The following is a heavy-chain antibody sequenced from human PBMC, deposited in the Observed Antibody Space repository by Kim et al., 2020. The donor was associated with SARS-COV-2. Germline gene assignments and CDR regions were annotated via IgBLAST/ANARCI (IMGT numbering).Heavy chain of an antibody. CDR3: AKDDTTVY. V-gene: IGHV3-23*01. Sequence: GGSLRLSCAASGFTFSSYAMNWVRQAPGKGLEWVSGISGNGGTTYYADSVKGRFTISRDNSKNSLYLQMNSLRTEDTALYYCAKDDTTVYWGQGTLVTVSS. J-gene: IGHJ4*02. CDR2: ISGNGGTT. D-gene: IGHD1-1*01. CDR1: GFTFSSYA.